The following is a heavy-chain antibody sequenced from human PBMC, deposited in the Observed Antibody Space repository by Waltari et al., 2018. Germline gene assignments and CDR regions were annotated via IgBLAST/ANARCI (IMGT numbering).Heavy chain of an antibody. Sequence: EVQLLESGGELVQAGGSLRISCGISGFTFHSLASNWVRRAPGAGLQWVAAISCSDATFHAESVKGRFTISRDTSKDTVYLQMNSLRADDTAVYYCAKPFYNWDDPLVSWGQGTPVTVSS. D-gene: IGHD1-20*01. CDR3: AKPFYNWDDPLVS. V-gene: IGHV3-23*01. CDR1: GFTFHSLA. CDR2: ISCSDAT. J-gene: IGHJ5*02.